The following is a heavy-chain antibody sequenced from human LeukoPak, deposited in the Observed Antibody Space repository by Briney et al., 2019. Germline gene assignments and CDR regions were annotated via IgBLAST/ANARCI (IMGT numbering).Heavy chain of an antibody. CDR3: ARCYGGDYVDY. V-gene: IGHV3-7*01. D-gene: IGHD4-23*01. CDR2: IKQDGSEK. CDR1: GFTFSSYS. J-gene: IGHJ4*02. Sequence: GGSLRLSCAASGFTFSSYSMNWVRQAPGKGLEWVANIKQDGSEKYYVDSVKGRFTISRDNAKNSLYLQMNSLRAEDTAVYYCARCYGGDYVDYWGQGTLVTVSS.